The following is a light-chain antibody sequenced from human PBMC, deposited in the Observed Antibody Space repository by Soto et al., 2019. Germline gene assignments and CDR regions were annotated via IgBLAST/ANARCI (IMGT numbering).Light chain of an antibody. CDR2: GAS. CDR1: QSVSSSY. J-gene: IGKJ5*01. Sequence: EIVLTQSPGTLSLSPGERATLSCRASQSVSSSYLAWYQQKPGQAPRLLIYGASSRATGIPDRFSGSGSGTDFTLTISRLEPEDFAVYYCQQYGSSPPITFGQG. V-gene: IGKV3-20*01. CDR3: QQYGSSPPIT.